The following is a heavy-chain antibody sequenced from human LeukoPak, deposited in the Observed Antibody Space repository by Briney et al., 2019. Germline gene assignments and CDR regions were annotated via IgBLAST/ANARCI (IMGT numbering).Heavy chain of an antibody. Sequence: GGSLRLSCTVSGFTVSSNSMSWVRQAPGEGLEWVSFIYSDNTHYSASVKGRFTISRDNSKNPLYLQTNRLRADDPAVYYCARRAGAYSHPYDYWGQGTLVTVSS. V-gene: IGHV3-53*01. CDR2: IYSDNT. D-gene: IGHD4/OR15-4a*01. CDR1: GFTVSSNS. CDR3: ARRAGAYSHPYDY. J-gene: IGHJ4*02.